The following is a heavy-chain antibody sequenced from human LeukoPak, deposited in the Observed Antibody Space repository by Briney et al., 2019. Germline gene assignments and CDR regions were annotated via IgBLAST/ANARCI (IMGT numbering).Heavy chain of an antibody. J-gene: IGHJ6*03. CDR1: GGSFSGYY. V-gene: IGHV4-34*01. Sequence: SETPSLTCAVYGGSFSGYYWSWIRQPPGRGLEWIGEINHSGSTNYNPSLKSRVTISVDTSKKQFSLKLSSVTAADTAVYYCASLTGTTDYYYYYMDVWGKGTTVTVSS. D-gene: IGHD1-20*01. CDR2: INHSGST. CDR3: ASLTGTTDYYYYYMDV.